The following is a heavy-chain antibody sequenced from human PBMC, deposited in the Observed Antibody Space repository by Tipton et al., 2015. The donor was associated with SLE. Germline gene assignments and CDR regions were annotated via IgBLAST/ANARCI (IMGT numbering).Heavy chain of an antibody. D-gene: IGHD3-3*01. V-gene: IGHV4-4*08. J-gene: IGHJ4*02. CDR2: IYTSGST. CDR1: GGSISSHY. Sequence: TLSLTCTVSGGSISSHYWSWIRQPPGKGLEWIGYIYTSGSTNYNPSLKSRVTISVDTSKNQFSLKLSSVTAADTAVYYCAVYSLEGGFDYWGQGTLVTVSS. CDR3: AVYSLEGGFDY.